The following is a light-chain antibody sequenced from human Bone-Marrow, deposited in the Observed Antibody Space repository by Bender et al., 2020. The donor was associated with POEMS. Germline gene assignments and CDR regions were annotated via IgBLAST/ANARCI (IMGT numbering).Light chain of an antibody. CDR1: SSNIKNNL. J-gene: IGLJ3*02. V-gene: IGLV1-36*01. Sequence: QSVLTQSPSVSEAPRQRVTISCSGGSSNIKNNLVNWYQQFPGKAPKLLIFYDDLLASGVSDRFSGSKSGASASLAISGLQSEDEADYYCATWDDSLNAVVFGGGTKVTVL. CDR3: ATWDDSLNAVV. CDR2: YDD.